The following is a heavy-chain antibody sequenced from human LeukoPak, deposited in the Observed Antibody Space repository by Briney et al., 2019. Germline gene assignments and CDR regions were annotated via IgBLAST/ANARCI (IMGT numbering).Heavy chain of an antibody. CDR1: GGSFSGYY. CDR2: INHSGST. V-gene: IGHV4-34*01. Sequence: SETLSLTCAVYGGSFSGYYWSWIRQPPGKGREWIGEINHSGSTNYNPSLTSRVTISVDTSKNQFSLKLSSVTAADTAVYYCATGYSSSWYYFDYWGQGTLVTVSS. CDR3: ATGYSSSWYYFDY. J-gene: IGHJ4*02. D-gene: IGHD6-13*01.